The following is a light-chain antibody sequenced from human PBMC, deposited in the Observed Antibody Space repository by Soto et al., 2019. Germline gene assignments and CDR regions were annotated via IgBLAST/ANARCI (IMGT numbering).Light chain of an antibody. CDR3: QQYNTYPWT. CDR2: ATS. J-gene: IGKJ1*01. V-gene: IGKV1-16*02. Sequence: DIQMTQSPSSLSASVGDRVTITCRASQDIDFFLAWFQQKPGKAPKSLIYATSKLQDGVPSKFTGSGSGTEFTLTISTLQPEDFATYYCQQYNTYPWTFGPGIKV. CDR1: QDIDFF.